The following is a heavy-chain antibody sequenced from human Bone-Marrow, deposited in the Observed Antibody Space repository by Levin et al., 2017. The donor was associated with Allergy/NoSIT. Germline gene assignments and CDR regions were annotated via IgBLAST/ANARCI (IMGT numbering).Heavy chain of an antibody. CDR2: ISNRGSS. CDR3: ARAHGCTYGHLWWFDP. D-gene: IGHD5-18*01. CDR1: DGSISDYF. J-gene: IGHJ5*02. V-gene: IGHV4-59*01. Sequence: GSLRLSCTVSDGSISDYFWTWIRQPPGKGLEWIGYISNRGSSNYNPSLKSRVTMSVATSKNQVSLRLTSVTAAAPAVYYCARAHGCTYGHLWWFDPWGQGTLVTVSS.